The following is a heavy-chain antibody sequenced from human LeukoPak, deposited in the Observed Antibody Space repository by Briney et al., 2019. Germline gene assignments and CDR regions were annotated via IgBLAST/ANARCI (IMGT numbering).Heavy chain of an antibody. D-gene: IGHD4-11*01. CDR3: ARFDYSNGAY. CDR1: GGSISSGGYY. V-gene: IGHV4-31*03. Sequence: SETLSLTCTVSGGSISSGGYYWNWIRQHPGKGLEWIGYIFYSGSAYYSPSLQSRVSISLDTSKNQFSLKLSSVTAADTAAYYCARFDYSNGAYWGQGTLVTVSS. CDR2: IFYSGSA. J-gene: IGHJ4*02.